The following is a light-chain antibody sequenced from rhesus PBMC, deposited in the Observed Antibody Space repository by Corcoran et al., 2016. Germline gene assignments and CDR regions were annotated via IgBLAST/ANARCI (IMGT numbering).Light chain of an antibody. Sequence: DIQMTQSPSSLSASVGDRVTITCRASQGITNDLAWYQQKPGETPKLLIYEASSLQSGIPSRFSGSGSGTDCTLTISSLQSEDFATYYCQHYYSTPLTFGGGTKVELK. V-gene: IGKV1-25*01. CDR1: QGITND. J-gene: IGKJ4*01. CDR2: EAS. CDR3: QHYYSTPLT.